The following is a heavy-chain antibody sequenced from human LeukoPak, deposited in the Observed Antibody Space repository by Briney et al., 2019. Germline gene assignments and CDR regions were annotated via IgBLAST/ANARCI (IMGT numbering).Heavy chain of an antibody. J-gene: IGHJ6*02. Sequence: GKSLRLSCAASGFTFNNYGMHWVRQAPGKGLEWVAVISYDGRNKHCPDSVKGRFTISRDNSKNTLYLQMNSLRAEDTAVYYCATTVPKARSYYYGMDVWGQGTTVTVSS. D-gene: IGHD4-17*01. V-gene: IGHV3-30*03. CDR2: ISYDGRNK. CDR3: ATTVPKARSYYYGMDV. CDR1: GFTFNNYG.